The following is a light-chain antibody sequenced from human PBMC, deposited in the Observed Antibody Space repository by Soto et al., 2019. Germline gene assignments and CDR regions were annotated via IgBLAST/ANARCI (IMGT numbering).Light chain of an antibody. V-gene: IGLV2-8*01. Sequence: QSVLTQPPSASGSPGQSVTISCTGSNSDIGKFNYVSWYQQHPGKAPKLMIYEVTKRPSGVPDRFSGSKSGNAASLTVSGLQAEDEADYYCRSYAGGDNFMFGGGTKLTVL. CDR3: RSYAGGDNFM. CDR1: NSDIGKFNY. CDR2: EVT. J-gene: IGLJ3*02.